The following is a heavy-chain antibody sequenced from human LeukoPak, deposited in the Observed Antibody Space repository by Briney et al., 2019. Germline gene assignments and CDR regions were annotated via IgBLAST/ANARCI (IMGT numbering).Heavy chain of an antibody. CDR1: GFSFTNYG. CDR2: LWYDGNNK. J-gene: IGHJ4*02. V-gene: IGHV3-33*06. Sequence: GGSLRLSCAASGFSFTNYGMHWVRQAPGKGLEWAARLWYDGNNKYYADSVKGRFTISRDNSKNTLYLQMNNLRAEDTAVYYCAKDHCSRGTCYSDYWGKETLVTVSS. D-gene: IGHD2-15*01. CDR3: AKDHCSRGTCYSDY.